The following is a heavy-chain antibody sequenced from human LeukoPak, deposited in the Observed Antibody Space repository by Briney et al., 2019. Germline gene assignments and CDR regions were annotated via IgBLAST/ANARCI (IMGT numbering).Heavy chain of an antibody. CDR1: GFTFSSYA. Sequence: PGGSLRLSCAASGFTFSSYAMSWVRQAPGKGLEWVSAISGSGGSTYYADSVKGRFTISRDNSKNTLYLQMNSLRAEDTAVYYCARDRSDYYGSGSHSDYWGQGTLVTVSS. V-gene: IGHV3-23*01. CDR2: ISGSGGST. D-gene: IGHD3-10*01. J-gene: IGHJ4*02. CDR3: ARDRSDYYGSGSHSDY.